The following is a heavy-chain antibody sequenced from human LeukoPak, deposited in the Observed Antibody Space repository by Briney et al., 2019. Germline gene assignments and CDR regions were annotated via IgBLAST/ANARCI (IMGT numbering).Heavy chain of an antibody. J-gene: IGHJ3*02. CDR2: INHSGST. Sequence: PSETLSLTCAVYGGSFSGYYWSWIRQPPGKGLEWIGEINHSGSTNYNPSLKSRVTISVDTSKNQFSLKLCSVTAADTAMYYCAREPYYYDSSGYYTDAFDIWGQGTMVTVSS. D-gene: IGHD3-22*01. CDR3: AREPYYYDSSGYYTDAFDI. V-gene: IGHV4-34*01. CDR1: GGSFSGYY.